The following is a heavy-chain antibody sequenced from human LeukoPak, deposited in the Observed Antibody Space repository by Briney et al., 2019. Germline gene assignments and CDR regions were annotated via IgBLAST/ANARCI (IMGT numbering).Heavy chain of an antibody. CDR3: ARGHDTMIVNL. Sequence: PSQTLSLTCTVSGGSISSGNSFWNWIRLHPGKGLEWIGYIYYSGSTYYNPSLESRVTISVDTSKNQFSLKLTSVTAADTAVYFSARGHDTMIVNLWGQGTLVTVSS. CDR2: IYYSGST. CDR1: GGSISSGNSF. J-gene: IGHJ4*02. V-gene: IGHV4-31*03. D-gene: IGHD3-22*01.